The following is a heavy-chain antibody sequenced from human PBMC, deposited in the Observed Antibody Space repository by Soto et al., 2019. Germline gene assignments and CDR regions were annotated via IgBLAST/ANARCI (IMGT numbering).Heavy chain of an antibody. V-gene: IGHV4-61*01. J-gene: IGHJ4*02. D-gene: IGHD6-19*01. CDR1: GGSVSSGSHY. Sequence: TLSLTGTVSGGSVSSGSHYWSWIRQPPGKGLEWIGYSFYSGSTNYNPSLKSRVTISVDTSKNQFSLRLSSVTAADTAVYYCARETGYSSGWYGDYLDYWGQGTLVTVSS. CDR2: SFYSGST. CDR3: ARETGYSSGWYGDYLDY.